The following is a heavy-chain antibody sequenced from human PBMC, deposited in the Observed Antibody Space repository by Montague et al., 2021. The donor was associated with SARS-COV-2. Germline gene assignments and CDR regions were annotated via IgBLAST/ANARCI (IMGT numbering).Heavy chain of an antibody. D-gene: IGHD2-2*01. CDR2: LNQSGAT. J-gene: IGHJ3*02. CDR1: VRCFSNCS. V-gene: IGHV4-34*01. CDR3: ARGRRPVVVPGAGPAGRAFDI. Sequence: SETLSLTCAVSVRCFSNCSWGRIGQAQVWTLETTGKLNQSGATIYNPSVKSGVTISEDTSKNQFYLRLNSVTAADTAVYYCARGRRPVVVPGAGPAGRAFDIWGQGTMVTVSS.